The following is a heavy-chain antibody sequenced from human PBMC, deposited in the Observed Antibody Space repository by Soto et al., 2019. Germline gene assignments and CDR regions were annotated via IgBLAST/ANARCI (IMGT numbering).Heavy chain of an antibody. D-gene: IGHD2-8*01. CDR3: ARGEYCTNGVCLYYFDY. CDR2: IYHSGST. Sequence: PSETLSLTCAVSGYSISSGYYWGWIRQPPGKGLEWIGSIYHSGSTYYNPSLKSRVTISVDTSKNQFSLKLSSVTAADTAVYYCARGEYCTNGVCLYYFDYWGQGTLVTVYS. J-gene: IGHJ4*02. CDR1: GYSISSGYY. V-gene: IGHV4-38-2*01.